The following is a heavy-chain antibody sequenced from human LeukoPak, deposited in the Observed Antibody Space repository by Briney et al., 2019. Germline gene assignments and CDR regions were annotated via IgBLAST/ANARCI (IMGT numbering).Heavy chain of an antibody. Sequence: SGTLSLTCAVSGGSISSSNRWSWVRQPPGKGLEWIGEIYHSGSTNYNPSLKSRVTISVDKSKNQFSLKLSSVTAADTAVYYCARDQALYDSSGYDAFDIWGQGTMVTVSS. CDR2: IYHSGST. V-gene: IGHV4-4*02. D-gene: IGHD3-22*01. CDR1: GGSISSSNR. J-gene: IGHJ3*02. CDR3: ARDQALYDSSGYDAFDI.